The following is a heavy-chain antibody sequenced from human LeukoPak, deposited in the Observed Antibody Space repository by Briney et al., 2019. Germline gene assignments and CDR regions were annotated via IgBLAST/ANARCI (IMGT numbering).Heavy chain of an antibody. D-gene: IGHD6-6*01. CDR3: ARGDSSSSPDFDY. Sequence: SETLSLTCTVSGYSISSGHYWGWIRQPPGKGLEWIGSIYRSGSTYYNPSLKSRVTISVDMSKNQFSLKLSSVTAADTAVYYCARGDSSSSPDFDYWGQGTLVTVSS. J-gene: IGHJ4*02. CDR1: GYSISSGHY. V-gene: IGHV4-38-2*02. CDR2: IYRSGST.